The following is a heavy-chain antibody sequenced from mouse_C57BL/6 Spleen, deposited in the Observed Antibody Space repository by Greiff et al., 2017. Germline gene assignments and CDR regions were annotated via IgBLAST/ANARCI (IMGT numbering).Heavy chain of an antibody. Sequence: EVQLVESGPGLVKPSQSLSLTCSVTGYSITSGYYWNWIRQFPGNKLEWMGYISYDGSNNYNPSLKNRISITRDTSKNQFFLKLNSVTTEDSATYYCAREGNSNLDYWGQGTTLTVSS. CDR2: ISYDGSN. CDR3: AREGNSNLDY. CDR1: GYSITSGYY. D-gene: IGHD2-5*01. J-gene: IGHJ2*01. V-gene: IGHV3-6*01.